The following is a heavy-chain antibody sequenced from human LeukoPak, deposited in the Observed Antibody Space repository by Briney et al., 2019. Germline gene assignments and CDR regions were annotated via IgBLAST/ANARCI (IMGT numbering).Heavy chain of an antibody. CDR3: AREYSSSPRWFDP. CDR1: GFTFSSYA. Sequence: GGSLRLSCAASGFTFSSYAMHWVRQAPGKGLEWVAVISYDGSNKYYADSVKGRFTISRDNSKNTLYLQMNSLRAEDTAVYYCAREYSSSPRWFDPWGQGTLVTVSS. V-gene: IGHV3-30-3*01. J-gene: IGHJ5*02. D-gene: IGHD6-6*01. CDR2: ISYDGSNK.